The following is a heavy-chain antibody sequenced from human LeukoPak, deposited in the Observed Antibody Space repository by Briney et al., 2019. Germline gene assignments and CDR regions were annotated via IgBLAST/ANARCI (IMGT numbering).Heavy chain of an antibody. J-gene: IGHJ6*02. CDR2: ISSSKNTI. CDR1: GFTLSSYS. Sequence: GGSLRLSCAASGFTLSSYSMNWVRQAPGKGLEWVSFISSSKNTIYYADSVKGRFTISRDNAKNSLYLQMNSLRAEDTALYYCAKGFQTSSYDFWSGYYVYYYGMDVWGQGTTVTVSS. D-gene: IGHD3-3*01. V-gene: IGHV3-48*04. CDR3: AKGFQTSSYDFWSGYYVYYYGMDV.